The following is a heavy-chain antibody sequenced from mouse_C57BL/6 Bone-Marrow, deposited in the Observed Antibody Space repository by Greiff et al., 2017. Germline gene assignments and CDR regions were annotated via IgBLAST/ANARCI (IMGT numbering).Heavy chain of an antibody. V-gene: IGHV1-50*01. D-gene: IGHD1-1*01. CDR2: IDPSDSYP. J-gene: IGHJ1*03. Sequence: VQLQQPGAELVKPGASVKLSCKASGYTFTSYWMQWVKQRPGQGLEWIGEIDPSDSYPNSNQQFKGKATLTVDTSSSTAYMQLSSLTSEDSAVYYCARRYYGSSWYFDVWGTGTTVTVSS. CDR1: GYTFTSYW. CDR3: ARRYYGSSWYFDV.